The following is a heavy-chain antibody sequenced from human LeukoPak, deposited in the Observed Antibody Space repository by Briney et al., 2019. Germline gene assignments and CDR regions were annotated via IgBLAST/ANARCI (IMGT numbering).Heavy chain of an antibody. V-gene: IGHV4-61*03. CDR2: IYYSGST. D-gene: IGHD1-26*01. CDR3: ARAPGIVGTTPLGNY. CDR1: GVSVSSGSYY. Sequence: PSETLSLTCSVFGVSVSSGSYYWSWIRQSPGKGLEWIGCIYYSGSTNYNPSLRGRVAMSIDTSKNHFSLRLISVTAADTAIYYCARAPGIVGTTPLGNYWGRGTLVTVSS. J-gene: IGHJ4*02.